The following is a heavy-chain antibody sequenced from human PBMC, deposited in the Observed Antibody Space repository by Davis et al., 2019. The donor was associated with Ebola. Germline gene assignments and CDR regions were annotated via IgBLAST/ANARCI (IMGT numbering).Heavy chain of an antibody. CDR3: ARGPRSQQHYYYYGMDV. J-gene: IGHJ6*02. V-gene: IGHV1-18*01. CDR2: ISAYNGNT. CDR1: GYTFTSYG. D-gene: IGHD6-13*01. Sequence: AASVKVSCKASGYTFTSYGISWVRQAPGQGLEWMGWISAYNGNTNYAQKLQGRVTMTTDTSTSTAYMELRSLRSDDTAVYYCARGPRSQQHYYYYGMDVWGQGTTVTVSS.